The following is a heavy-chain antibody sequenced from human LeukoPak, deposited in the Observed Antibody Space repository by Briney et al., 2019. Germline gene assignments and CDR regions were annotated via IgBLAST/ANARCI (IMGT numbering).Heavy chain of an antibody. D-gene: IGHD3-3*01. Sequence: GGSLRLSCAASGFTVSSNYMSWVRQAPGKGLEWVSVIYSGGSTYYSDSVKGRFTISRDNSKNTLYLQMNSLRAEDTAVYYCAKDLPYYDFWSGYQTNYYYGMDVWGQGTTVTVSS. CDR2: IYSGGST. CDR1: GFTVSSNY. J-gene: IGHJ6*02. V-gene: IGHV3-53*01. CDR3: AKDLPYYDFWSGYQTNYYYGMDV.